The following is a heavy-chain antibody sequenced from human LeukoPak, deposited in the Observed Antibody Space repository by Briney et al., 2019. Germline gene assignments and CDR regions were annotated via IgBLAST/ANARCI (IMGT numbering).Heavy chain of an antibody. D-gene: IGHD3-10*01. CDR2: MYYSEST. V-gene: IGHV4-39*01. CDR1: GGSFSSSDHY. CDR3: AGSRGEARFDS. Sequence: SETLSLTCTVSGGSFSSSDHYWGWIRQPPGKGLEWIGTMYYSESTYFNPSLKSRVTISIDTSKNQFSLKLSSVTAADTAIYYCAGSRGEARFDSWGQGTLVTVSS. J-gene: IGHJ4*02.